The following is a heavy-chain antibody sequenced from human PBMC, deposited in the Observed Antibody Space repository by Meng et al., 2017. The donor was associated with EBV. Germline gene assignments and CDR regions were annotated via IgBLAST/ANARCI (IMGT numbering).Heavy chain of an antibody. J-gene: IGHJ5*02. Sequence: GRRKGSGPGPVSASGALSPPGTVPGGPVRSCSYYWTWIRQPPGKELEWIGYIYYSGSTNYNPSLKSRVTISVDTSKNQFSLKLSSVTAADTAVYYCARGRYYGDYFWFDPWGQGTLVTVSS. D-gene: IGHD4-17*01. V-gene: IGHV4-61*01. CDR1: GGPVRSCSYY. CDR2: IYYSGST. CDR3: ARGRYYGDYFWFDP.